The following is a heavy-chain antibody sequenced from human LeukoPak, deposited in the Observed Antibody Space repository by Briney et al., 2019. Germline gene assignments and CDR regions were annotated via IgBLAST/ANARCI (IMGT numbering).Heavy chain of an antibody. Sequence: SETLSLTCTVSGGSISSSSYYWGWIRQPPGKGLEWIGSIYYSGSTYYNPSLKSRVTISVDTSKNQFSLKLSSVTAADTAVYYCAREELRTLNWFDPWGQGTLVTVSS. CDR1: GGSISSSSYY. D-gene: IGHD1-7*01. J-gene: IGHJ5*02. CDR3: AREELRTLNWFDP. V-gene: IGHV4-39*07. CDR2: IYYSGST.